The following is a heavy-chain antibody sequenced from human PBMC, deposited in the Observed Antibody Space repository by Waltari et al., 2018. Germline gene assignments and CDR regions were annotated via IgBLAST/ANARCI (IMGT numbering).Heavy chain of an antibody. J-gene: IGHJ4*02. Sequence: QVQLQESGPGLVKPSATLSLTCTVSGGSLSSYYCSWIRQPPGKGLEWIGYIHYSGSTNYNPSLKSRVTMSIDTSKNQFSLELSSVTAADTAVYYCARAPGVRVGFDFWGQGTLVTVSS. V-gene: IGHV4-59*01. CDR1: GGSLSSYY. D-gene: IGHD3-22*01. CDR3: ARAPGVRVGFDF. CDR2: IHYSGST.